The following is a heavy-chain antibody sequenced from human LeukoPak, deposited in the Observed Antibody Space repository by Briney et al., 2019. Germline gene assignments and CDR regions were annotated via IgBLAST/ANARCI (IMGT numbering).Heavy chain of an antibody. CDR2: FDPEDGET. Sequence: GASVRVSCKVSGYTLTELSMHRVRQAPGKGLEWMGGFDPEDGETIYAQKFQGRVTMTEDTSTDTAYMELSSLRSEDTAVYYCATLPYNWNDYYYYGMDVWGQGTTVTVSS. CDR3: ATLPYNWNDYYYYGMDV. D-gene: IGHD1-1*01. CDR1: GYTLTELS. J-gene: IGHJ6*02. V-gene: IGHV1-24*01.